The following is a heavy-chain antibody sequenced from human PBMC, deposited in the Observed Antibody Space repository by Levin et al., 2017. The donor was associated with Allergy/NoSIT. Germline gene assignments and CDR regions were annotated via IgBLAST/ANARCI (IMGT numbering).Heavy chain of an antibody. Sequence: GGSLRLSCAASGFTFSSYSMNWVRQAPGKGLEWVSSVSSSFSNTYYADSVKGRFMISRDDAKNSVYLQLNSLRAEDTAVYYCASRGYGDYHFDFWGQGTLVTVSS. J-gene: IGHJ4*02. CDR1: GFTFSSYS. V-gene: IGHV3-21*01. CDR3: ASRGYGDYHFDF. CDR2: VSSSFSNT. D-gene: IGHD4-17*01.